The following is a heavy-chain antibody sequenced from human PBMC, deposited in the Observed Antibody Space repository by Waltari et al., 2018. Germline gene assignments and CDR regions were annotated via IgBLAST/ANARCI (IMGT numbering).Heavy chain of an antibody. J-gene: IGHJ6*02. CDR1: GYTHTELS. CDR3: AGDTVTTRFYYYYYGMDV. D-gene: IGHD4-4*01. Sequence: QVQLVQSVAEVQKPGASVKFSCKVAGYTHTELSTHWVRTAPGNGLEWMGGFDPEDGETIYAQKFQGRVTMTEDTSTDTAYMELSSLRSEDTAVYYCAGDTVTTRFYYYYYGMDVWGQGTTVTVSS. V-gene: IGHV1-24*01. CDR2: FDPEDGET.